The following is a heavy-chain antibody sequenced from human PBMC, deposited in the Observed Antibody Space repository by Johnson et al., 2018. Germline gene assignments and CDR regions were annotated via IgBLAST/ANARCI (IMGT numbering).Heavy chain of an antibody. D-gene: IGHD2-15*01. J-gene: IGHJ6*02. V-gene: IGHV3-33*01. CDR1: GFTFSSYG. CDR2: IWYDASNK. CDR3: ARGKDYYFYAMDV. Sequence: QVQLVQSGGGVVQPGRSLRLSCAASGFTFSSYGMHWVRQAPGQGLEWVAIIWYDASNKYYADSVKGRFTISRDNSKNTLYLQMDSLRAEDTAVYYCARGKDYYFYAMDVWGQGTTVTVSS.